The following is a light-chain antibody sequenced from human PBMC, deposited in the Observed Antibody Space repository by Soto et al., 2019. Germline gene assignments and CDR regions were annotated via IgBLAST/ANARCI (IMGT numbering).Light chain of an antibody. Sequence: QSALTQPASVSGSPGQSITISCTGTSSDVGGYNYVSWYQQHPGKAPKLMIYDVSNRPSGFSNRFSGSKSGNTASLTISGLQAEDEADYYCSSYTSSSTLLYVFVTGTKLTVL. CDR3: SSYTSSSTLLYV. V-gene: IGLV2-14*01. J-gene: IGLJ1*01. CDR2: DVS. CDR1: SSDVGGYNY.